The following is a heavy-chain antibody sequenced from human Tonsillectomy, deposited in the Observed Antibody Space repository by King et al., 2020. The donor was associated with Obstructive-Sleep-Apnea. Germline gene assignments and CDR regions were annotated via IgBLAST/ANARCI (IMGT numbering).Heavy chain of an antibody. CDR1: GFTFSSYA. Sequence: VQLVESGGGVVQPGRSLRLSCAASGFTFSSYAMHWVRQAPGKGLEGVAVISDDGSNKYYADSVKGRFTISSDNSKNTLYLQMNSLRAEDTAVYYCAGDGNWGKLHYWYFDLWGRGTLVTVSS. CDR2: ISDDGSNK. J-gene: IGHJ2*01. D-gene: IGHD7-27*01. CDR3: AGDGNWGKLHYWYFDL. V-gene: IGHV3-30-3*01.